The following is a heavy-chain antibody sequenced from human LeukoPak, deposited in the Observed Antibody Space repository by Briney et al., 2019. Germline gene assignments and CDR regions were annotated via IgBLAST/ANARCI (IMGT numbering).Heavy chain of an antibody. CDR3: ARDIDPYYYDSSGYSVWFDP. J-gene: IGHJ5*02. CDR1: GFTVSSNY. CDR2: IYSGGST. D-gene: IGHD3-22*01. Sequence: PGGSLRLSCAASGFTVSSNYMSWVRQAPGKGLEWVSVIYSGGSTYYADSVKGRFTISRDNSKNTLYLQMNSLRAEDTAVYYCARDIDPYYYDSSGYSVWFDPWGQGTLVTVSS. V-gene: IGHV3-66*01.